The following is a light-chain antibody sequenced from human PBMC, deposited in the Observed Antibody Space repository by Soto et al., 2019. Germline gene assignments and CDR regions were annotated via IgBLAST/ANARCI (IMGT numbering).Light chain of an antibody. CDR1: QSVSSSY. CDR3: QQYGSSQIT. CDR2: GAS. V-gene: IGKV3-20*01. J-gene: IGKJ5*01. Sequence: SVWTQSPGTLSLSPGERATLSCRASQSVSSSYLAWYQQKPGQAPRLLIYGASSGATGIPDRFSGGGSGTDFTPTISRLEPEDFAVYYCQQYGSSQITFGQGTRLEIK.